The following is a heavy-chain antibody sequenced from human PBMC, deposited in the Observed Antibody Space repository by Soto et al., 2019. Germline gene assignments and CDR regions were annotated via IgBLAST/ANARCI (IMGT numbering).Heavy chain of an antibody. CDR3: ARALNYYDQPTLDY. CDR2: IIPIFGTA. V-gene: IGHV1-69*13. Sequence: SVKVSCKASGGTFSSYAISWVRQAPGQGLEWMGGIIPIFGTANYAQKFQGRVTITADESTSTAYMELSSLRSEDTAVYYCARALNYYDQPTLDYWGQGALVTVSS. D-gene: IGHD3-22*01. J-gene: IGHJ4*02. CDR1: GGTFSSYA.